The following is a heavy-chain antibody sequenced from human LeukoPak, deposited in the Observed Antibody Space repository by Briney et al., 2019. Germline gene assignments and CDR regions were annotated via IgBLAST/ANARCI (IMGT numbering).Heavy chain of an antibody. CDR1: GGSISSGGYY. V-gene: IGHV4-31*03. D-gene: IGHD2-15*01. CDR3: AREIVVGAFDI. CDR2: IYYSGST. J-gene: IGHJ3*02. Sequence: PSETLSLTCTVSGGSISSGGYYWSWIRQHPGKGLEWIGYIYYSGSTYYNPSLKSRVTISVDTSKNQFSLKLSSVAAADTAVYYCAREIVVGAFDIWGQGTMVTVSS.